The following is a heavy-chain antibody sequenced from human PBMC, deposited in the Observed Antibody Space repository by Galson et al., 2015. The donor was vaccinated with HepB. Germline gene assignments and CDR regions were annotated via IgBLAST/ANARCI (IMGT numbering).Heavy chain of an antibody. CDR3: ARDGSAMVRGVIYAFDI. J-gene: IGHJ3*02. D-gene: IGHD3-10*01. CDR2: IWYEGSNK. CDR1: GFTFSTYG. V-gene: IGHV3-33*01. Sequence: SLRLSCAASGFTFSTYGMHWVRQAPGKGLEWAAVIWYEGSNKYYADSVKGRFTISRDNSKNTLYLQMNSLRAEDTAVYYCARDGSAMVRGVIYAFDIWGQGTMVTVSS.